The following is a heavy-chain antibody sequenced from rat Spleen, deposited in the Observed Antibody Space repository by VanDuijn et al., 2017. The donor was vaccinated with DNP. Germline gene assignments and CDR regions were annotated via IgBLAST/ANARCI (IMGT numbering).Heavy chain of an antibody. CDR1: GFTFSDYY. Sequence: EVQLVESGGGLVQPGRSMKLSCAASGFTFSDYYMAWVRQAPTRGLELVATISISGDSTYYRDSVKGRFTASRDNAKSTLYLQMDSLRSEDTATYYCTTGGHYFDYWGQGVVVTVSS. CDR3: TTGGHYFDY. V-gene: IGHV5-27*01. J-gene: IGHJ2*01. CDR2: ISISGDST.